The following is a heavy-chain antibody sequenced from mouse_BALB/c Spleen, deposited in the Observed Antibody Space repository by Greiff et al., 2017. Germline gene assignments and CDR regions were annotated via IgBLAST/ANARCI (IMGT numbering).Heavy chain of an antibody. CDR3: ARSYYGSSSPWFAY. CDR2: ISSGSSTI. J-gene: IGHJ3*01. Sequence: DVKLVESGGGLVQPGGSRKLSCAASGFTFSSFGMHWVRQAPEKGLEWVAYISSGSSTIYYADTVKGRFTISRDNPKNTLFLQMTSLRSEDTAMYYCARSYYGSSSPWFAYWGQGTLVTVSA. CDR1: GFTFSSFG. V-gene: IGHV5-17*02. D-gene: IGHD1-1*01.